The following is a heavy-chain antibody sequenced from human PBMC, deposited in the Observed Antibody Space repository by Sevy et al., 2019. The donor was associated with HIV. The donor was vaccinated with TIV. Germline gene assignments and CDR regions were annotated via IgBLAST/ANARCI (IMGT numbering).Heavy chain of an antibody. J-gene: IGHJ3*02. V-gene: IGHV4-59*08. Sequence: SETLSLTCTVSGGSINSDXXXXXXXPPGKGLEWIGYVYYTGGTNYNPSLKNRVTISVDRTKNQFSLKLTSVTAADTAVYYCARRNDFDIWGQGTMVTVSS. CDR2: VYYTGGT. CDR3: ARRNDFDI. CDR1: GGSINSDX.